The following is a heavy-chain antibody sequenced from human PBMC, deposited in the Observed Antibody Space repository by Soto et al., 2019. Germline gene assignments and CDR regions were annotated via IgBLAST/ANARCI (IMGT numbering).Heavy chain of an antibody. CDR3: GIWFGELPHYYYYGMDV. D-gene: IGHD3-10*01. Sequence: EVQLLESGGGLVQPGGSLRLSCAASGFTFSSYAMSWVRQAPWKGLEWVSAISGSGGSTYYADSVKGRFTISRDNSKNTLYLQMNRLRAEDTAVYYCGIWFGELPHYYYYGMDVWGQGTTVTVSS. J-gene: IGHJ6*02. CDR1: GFTFSSYA. V-gene: IGHV3-23*01. CDR2: ISGSGGST.